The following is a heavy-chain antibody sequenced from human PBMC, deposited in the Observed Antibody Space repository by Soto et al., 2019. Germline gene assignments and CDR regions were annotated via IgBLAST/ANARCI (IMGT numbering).Heavy chain of an antibody. CDR1: GGTFSTSD. V-gene: IGHV1-69*13. Sequence: SVKVSCKASGGTFSTSDIRWVRQAPGQGLEWMGGIIPIFGTTNYAQKFQGRVTITADESTSTVYMELSSLRSDDTAVFYCAMGGSRDASIFDHSGQGTLVTVP. D-gene: IGHD1-1*01. J-gene: IGHJ4*02. CDR2: IIPIFGTT. CDR3: AMGGSRDASIFDH.